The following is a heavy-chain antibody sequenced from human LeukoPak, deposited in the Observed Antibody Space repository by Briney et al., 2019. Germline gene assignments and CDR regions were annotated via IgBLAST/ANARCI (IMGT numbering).Heavy chain of an antibody. J-gene: IGHJ4*02. CDR2: IYHSGST. D-gene: IGHD4-11*01. Sequence: PSETLSLTCTVSGGSISSGGYYWSWIRQPPGKGLEWIGYIYHSGSTYYNPPLKSRVTISVDRSKNQFSLKLSSVTAADTAVYYCAREDTTVTGYYFDYWGQGTLVTVSS. CDR3: AREDTTVTGYYFDY. V-gene: IGHV4-30-2*01. CDR1: GGSISSGGYY.